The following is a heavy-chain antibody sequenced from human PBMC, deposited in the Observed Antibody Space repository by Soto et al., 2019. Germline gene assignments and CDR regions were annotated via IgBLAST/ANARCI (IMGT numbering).Heavy chain of an antibody. CDR1: GFIFSDSA. CDR2: IRGKLHSHAT. J-gene: IGHJ5*02. Sequence: EVQLVESGGGLVQPGRSLRLSCAASGFIFSDSAIHWVRQASGKGLEWVGRIRGKLHSHATSYAASLRGRFTISRDDSHNTAYLQMDNLRTEDSAVYYCSRTDYGDYSQIGRFDPWGQGTLVTVSS. D-gene: IGHD4-17*01. V-gene: IGHV3-73*02. CDR3: SRTDYGDYSQIGRFDP.